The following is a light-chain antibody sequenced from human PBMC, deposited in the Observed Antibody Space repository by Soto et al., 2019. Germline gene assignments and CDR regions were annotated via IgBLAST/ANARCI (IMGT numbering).Light chain of an antibody. CDR1: QSVSSSY. V-gene: IGKV4-1*01. CDR3: HQYYSTPRT. J-gene: IGKJ1*01. Sequence: EIVLTQSPGTLSLSPGERATLSCRAGQSVSSSYLTWYQQKPGQPPNLLIYWASTREFGVPDRFSGSGSGTDFTLTISSLQAEDVAVYYCHQYYSTPRTFGHGTKVDIK. CDR2: WAS.